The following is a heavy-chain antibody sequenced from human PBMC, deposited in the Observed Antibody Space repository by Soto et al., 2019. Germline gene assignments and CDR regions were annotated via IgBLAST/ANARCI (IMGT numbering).Heavy chain of an antibody. J-gene: IGHJ4*02. V-gene: IGHV3-15*01. CDR3: AADDSNGPAKIDY. CDR2: IKNKYDGGTM. D-gene: IGHD3-22*01. CDR1: GFTFSSAW. Sequence: PGGSLRLSCAASGFTFSSAWMSWVRQAPGKGLEWVGRIKNKYDGGTMDYAAPVEGRFTISREDSKNTLYLQMNSLKTEDTAVYYCAADDSNGPAKIDYWGQGTLVTVSS.